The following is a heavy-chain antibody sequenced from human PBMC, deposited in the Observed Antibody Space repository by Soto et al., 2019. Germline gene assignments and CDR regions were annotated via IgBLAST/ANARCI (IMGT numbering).Heavy chain of an antibody. CDR3: AHRQIHSGNWDCGVLDY. D-gene: IGHD1-7*01. CDR2: IYWDDDK. Sequence: QITLKESGPTLVAPTQTLTLTCTLSGFSISTSGVGVGWIRQPPGKALEWLAVIYWDDDKRYSPSLRNRLTVSKDTYKNQVALAVTNMDPVDTATYYCAHRQIHSGNWDCGVLDYWGPGTLVTVSA. CDR1: GFSISTSGVG. V-gene: IGHV2-5*02. J-gene: IGHJ4*02.